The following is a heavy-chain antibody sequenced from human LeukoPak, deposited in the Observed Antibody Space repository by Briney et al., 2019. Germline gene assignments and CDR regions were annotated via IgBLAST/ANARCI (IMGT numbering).Heavy chain of an antibody. D-gene: IGHD3-9*01. V-gene: IGHV4-4*07. CDR1: GGSISSYY. CDR3: ARSPAPYDILTGYSYYWYFDL. J-gene: IGHJ2*01. Sequence: SETLSLTCTVSGGSISSYYWSWIRQPAGKGLEWIGRIYTSGSTNYNPSLKSRVTMSVDTSKNQFSLKLSSVTAADTAVYYCARSPAPYDILTGYSYYWYFDLWGRGTLVTVSS. CDR2: IYTSGST.